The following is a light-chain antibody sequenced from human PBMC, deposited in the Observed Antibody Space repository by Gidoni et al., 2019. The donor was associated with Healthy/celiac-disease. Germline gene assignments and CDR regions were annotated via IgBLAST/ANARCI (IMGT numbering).Light chain of an antibody. CDR2: DVS. J-gene: IGLJ2*01. V-gene: IGLV2-14*01. CDR3: SSYTSSSTVV. CDR1: SSDVGGYNY. Sequence: QSALTPPAPVSGSPGQSIIISCTGTSSDVGGYNYYSWYQQHPGKAPKLMIYDVSNRPSKSGNTASLTISGLQAEDEADYYCSSYTSSSTVVFGGGTKLTVL.